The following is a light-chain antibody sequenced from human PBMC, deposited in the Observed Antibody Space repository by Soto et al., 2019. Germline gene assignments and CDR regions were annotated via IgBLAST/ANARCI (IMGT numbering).Light chain of an antibody. CDR1: SIGSKS. CDR2: YDG. V-gene: IGLV3-21*04. CDR3: QVWDRSTDQDA. Sequence: SYELTQPPSVSVALGKTAGITCGGSSIGSKSVHWYQQRPGQAPVLVIYYDGRRPSGIPERFSGSNSGNTATLTIARVEAGDEADYYCQVWDRSTDQDAFGTGTKVTVL. J-gene: IGLJ1*01.